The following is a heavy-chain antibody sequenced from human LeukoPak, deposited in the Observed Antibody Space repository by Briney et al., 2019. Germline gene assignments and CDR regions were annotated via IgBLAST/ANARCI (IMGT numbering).Heavy chain of an antibody. J-gene: IGHJ3*02. D-gene: IGHD2-15*01. CDR1: GFTFSSYA. CDR3: ALDCSGGSCYLGRAFDI. Sequence: GGSLRLSCAASGFTFSSYAMSWVRQAPGKGLEGVSAISGSGGSTYYADSVKGRFTISRDNSKNTLYLQMNSLRAEDTAVYYCALDCSGGSCYLGRAFDIWGQGTMVTVSS. V-gene: IGHV3-23*01. CDR2: ISGSGGST.